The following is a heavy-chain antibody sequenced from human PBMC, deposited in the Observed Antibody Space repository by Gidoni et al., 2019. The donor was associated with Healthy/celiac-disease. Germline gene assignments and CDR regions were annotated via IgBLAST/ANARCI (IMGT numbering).Heavy chain of an antibody. CDR1: GGSISSYY. Sequence: QVQLQESGPGLVKPSETLSLTCPVSGGSISSYYWSWIRQPPGKGLEWIGYIYYSGSTNYNPSLKSRVTISVDTSKNQFSLKLSSVTAADTAVYYCAGVDTAMVTDYWGQGTLVTVSS. CDR3: AGVDTAMVTDY. D-gene: IGHD5-18*01. J-gene: IGHJ4*02. CDR2: IYYSGST. V-gene: IGHV4-59*01.